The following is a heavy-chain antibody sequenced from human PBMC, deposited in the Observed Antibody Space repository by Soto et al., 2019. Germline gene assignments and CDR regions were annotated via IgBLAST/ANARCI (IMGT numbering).Heavy chain of an antibody. CDR1: GYSFTSYW. V-gene: IGHV5-51*01. Sequence: PGESLKISCKGSGYSFTSYWIGWVRQMPGKGLEWMGIIYPGDSDTRYSPSFQGQVTISADKSISTAYLQWRSLKASDTAMYYCARLGADIAAAGEGDYYYGMDVWGQGTTVTVSS. CDR3: ARLGADIAAAGEGDYYYGMDV. J-gene: IGHJ6*02. CDR2: IYPGDSDT. D-gene: IGHD6-13*01.